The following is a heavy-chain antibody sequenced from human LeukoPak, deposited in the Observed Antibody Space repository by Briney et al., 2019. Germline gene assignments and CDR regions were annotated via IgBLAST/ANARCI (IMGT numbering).Heavy chain of an antibody. CDR1: GYTFNTYS. J-gene: IGHJ4*02. V-gene: IGHV7-4-1*02. CDR2: VNAGSGQP. Sequence: APVKVSCKPSGYTFNTYSVTWVRQAPGQGLEWLGWVNAGSGQPTFAQGFARRFVFSLDTSVNTTYLQINNLPTEDTATYYCARQVLRLDYWGQGTPVTVSS. CDR3: ARQVLRLDY.